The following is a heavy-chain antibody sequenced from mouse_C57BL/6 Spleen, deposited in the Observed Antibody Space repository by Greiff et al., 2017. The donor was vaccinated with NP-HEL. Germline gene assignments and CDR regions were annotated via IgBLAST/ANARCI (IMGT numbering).Heavy chain of an antibody. D-gene: IGHD1-1*01. CDR1: GYTFTSYW. J-gene: IGHJ1*03. CDR3: ARRDYYGSSLYVDV. Sequence: VQLQQSGAELVKPGASVKLSCKASGYTFTSYWMQWVKQRPGQGLEWIGEIDPSDSYTNYKQKFKGKATLTVDTSSSTAYMQLSSLTTEDSAVYYCARRDYYGSSLYVDVWGTGTTVTVSS. CDR2: IDPSDSYT. V-gene: IGHV1-50*01.